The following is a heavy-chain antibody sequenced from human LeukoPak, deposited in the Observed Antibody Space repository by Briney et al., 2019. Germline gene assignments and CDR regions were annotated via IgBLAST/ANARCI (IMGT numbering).Heavy chain of an antibody. CDR3: ARDLGYCSSTSSCSY. CDR1: GYTFTGYY. CDR2: INPNSGGT. J-gene: IGHJ4*02. D-gene: IGHD2-2*01. Sequence: ASVKVSCKASGYTFTGYYMHWVRQAPGQGLEWMGWINPNSGGTNYAQKFQGRVTMTRDTSISAAYMELSRLRSDDTAVYYCARDLGYCSSTSSCSYWGQGTPVTVSS. V-gene: IGHV1-2*02.